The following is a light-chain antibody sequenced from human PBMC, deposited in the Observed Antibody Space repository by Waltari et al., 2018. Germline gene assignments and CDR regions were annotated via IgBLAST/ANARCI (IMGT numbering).Light chain of an antibody. CDR3: CSYAGSSTYVL. J-gene: IGLJ2*01. CDR2: EGS. CDR1: NSAVGTYNL. Sequence: QSALTQPASVSGSLGQPITISCTGANSAVGTYNLVPRYQPHPGKAPKLMIYEGSKRPSGVSNRFSGSQSGNTASLTISGLQAEDDGDYYCCSYAGSSTYVLFGGGTKLTVL. V-gene: IGLV2-23*01.